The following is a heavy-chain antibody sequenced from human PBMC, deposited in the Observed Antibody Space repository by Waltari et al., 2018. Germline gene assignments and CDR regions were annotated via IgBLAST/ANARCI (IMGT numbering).Heavy chain of an antibody. CDR1: GYTFTSYA. J-gene: IGHJ4*02. D-gene: IGHD3-22*01. CDR3: ARGARDYYDSSGYYLDY. V-gene: IGHV1-3*03. Sequence: QVQLVQSGAEVKKPGASVKVSCKASGYTFTSYAMHWVRQAPGQRLEWMGWINAGNGNTKYSQEFQGRVTITSDTSASTAYMGLSSLRSEDMAVYYCARGARDYYDSSGYYLDYWGQGTLVTVSS. CDR2: INAGNGNT.